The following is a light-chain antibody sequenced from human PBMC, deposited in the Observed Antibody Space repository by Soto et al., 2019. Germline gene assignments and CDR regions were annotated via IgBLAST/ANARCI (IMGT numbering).Light chain of an antibody. V-gene: IGKV3-20*01. CDR1: QSVSSSY. J-gene: IGKJ1*01. CDR3: QQYNSYLWT. Sequence: EIVLTQSPGTLSLSPGEGATLSCRASQSVSSSYLAWYQQKPGQAPRLLIYGASSRATGIPDRFSGSGSGTEFTLTISSLQPDDFATYYCQQYNSYLWTFGQGTKVEIK. CDR2: GAS.